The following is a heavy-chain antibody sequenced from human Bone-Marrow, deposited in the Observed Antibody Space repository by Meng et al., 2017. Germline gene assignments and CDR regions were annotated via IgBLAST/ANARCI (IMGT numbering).Heavy chain of an antibody. CDR2: IYYSGST. D-gene: IGHD1-26*01. J-gene: IGHJ4*02. V-gene: IGHV4-39*07. CDR3: AGGIVGALY. CDR1: GGSISSSSYY. Sequence: SETLSLTCTVSGGSISSSSYYWGWIRQPPGKGLEWIGNIYYSGSTYYNPSLKSRVTISVDTSKNQFSLKLSSVTAADTAVYYCAGGIVGALYWGQGTLVTVSS.